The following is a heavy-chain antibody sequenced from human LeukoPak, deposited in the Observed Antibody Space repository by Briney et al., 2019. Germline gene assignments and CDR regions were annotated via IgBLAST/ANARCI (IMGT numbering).Heavy chain of an antibody. CDR1: GFTFSSYS. V-gene: IGHV3-48*04. Sequence: GGSLRLSCAASGFTFSSYSMNWVRQAPGKGLEWVSYISSSGSTIYYADSVKGRFTISRDNAKNSLYLQMNSLRAEDTAVYYCARDSVAAAGTRSKYNWFDPWGQGTLVTVSS. J-gene: IGHJ5*02. CDR3: ARDSVAAAGTRSKYNWFDP. D-gene: IGHD6-13*01. CDR2: ISSSGSTI.